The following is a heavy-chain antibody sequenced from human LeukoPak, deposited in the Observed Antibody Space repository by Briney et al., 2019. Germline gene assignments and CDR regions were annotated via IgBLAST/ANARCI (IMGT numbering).Heavy chain of an antibody. CDR1: GFTFSSYA. CDR3: ARADIVATIPFDY. D-gene: IGHD5-12*01. V-gene: IGHV3-30*04. Sequence: QPGRSLRLSCAASGFTFSSYAMHWVRQAPGKGLEWVAVISYDGSNKYCADSVKGRFTISRDNSKNTLYLQMNSLRAEDTAVYYCARADIVATIPFDYWGQGTLVTVSS. CDR2: ISYDGSNK. J-gene: IGHJ4*02.